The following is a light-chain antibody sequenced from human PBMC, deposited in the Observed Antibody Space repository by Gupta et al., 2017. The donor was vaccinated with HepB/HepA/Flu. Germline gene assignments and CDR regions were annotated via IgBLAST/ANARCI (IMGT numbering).Light chain of an antibody. CDR3: MQASHFPRT. CDR1: ESLTHSNGNTY. CDR2: QVS. V-gene: IGKV2-24*01. J-gene: IGKJ1*01. Sequence: DAVMTQTPLSSPVTLGQPAPISCRSSESLTHSNGNTYLNWLHQRPGQPPRLLIYQVSNRFPGVPDRFSGSGAGTVFTLHISRVEAEDVGTYYCMQASHFPRTFGQGTKVEI.